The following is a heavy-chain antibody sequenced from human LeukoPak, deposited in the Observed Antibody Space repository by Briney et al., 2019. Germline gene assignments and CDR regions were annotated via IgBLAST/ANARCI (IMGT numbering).Heavy chain of an antibody. D-gene: IGHD3-10*01. CDR3: ARVATAGRLGYYYYMDV. V-gene: IGHV3-74*01. Sequence: GGSLRLSCAASGFTFSSYAMSWVRQAPGKGLVWVSRINSDESSTSYADSVKGRFTISRDNAKNTLYLQMNSLRAEDTAVYYCARVATAGRLGYYYYMDVWGKGTTVIVSS. J-gene: IGHJ6*03. CDR1: GFTFSSYA. CDR2: INSDESST.